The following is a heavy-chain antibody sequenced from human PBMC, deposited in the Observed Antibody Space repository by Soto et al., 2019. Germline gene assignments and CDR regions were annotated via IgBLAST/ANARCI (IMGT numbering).Heavy chain of an antibody. CDR2: INHSGST. Sequence: SETLSLTCAVYGGSFSGYYWSWIRQPPGKGLEWIGEINHSGSTNYNPSLKSRVTISVDTSKNQFSLKLSSVTAADTAVYYCARGQYYDILTGPNYYGMDVWGQGTTVTVSS. J-gene: IGHJ6*02. CDR3: ARGQYYDILTGPNYYGMDV. D-gene: IGHD3-9*01. CDR1: GGSFSGYY. V-gene: IGHV4-34*01.